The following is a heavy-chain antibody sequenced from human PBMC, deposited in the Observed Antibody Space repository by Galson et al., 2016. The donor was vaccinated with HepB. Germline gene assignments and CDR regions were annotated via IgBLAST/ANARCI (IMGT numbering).Heavy chain of an antibody. Sequence: SLRLSCAASAFTFSNYAMTWVRQAPGKGLEWVSTLTGNGGNTYYADSVKGRFTISRDNSKNTLYLQMNSLRAEDTAVYYCAKQWAVPRVLFDYWGQGTLVTVSS. J-gene: IGHJ4*02. CDR2: LTGNGGNT. V-gene: IGHV3-23*01. CDR1: AFTFSNYA. CDR3: AKQWAVPRVLFDY. D-gene: IGHD4-17*01.